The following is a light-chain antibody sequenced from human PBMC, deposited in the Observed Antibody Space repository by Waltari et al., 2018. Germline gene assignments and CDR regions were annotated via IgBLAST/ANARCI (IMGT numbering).Light chain of an antibody. J-gene: IGKJ1*01. Sequence: EIVLTQSPGTLSLSPGERATLPCRASQSVSRTLAWYQQKPGQAPRLLIYGASIRATGIPDRFSGSGSGTDFSLTISRLEPEDFAVYYCQHYVRLPATFGQGTKVEIK. CDR2: GAS. CDR1: QSVSRT. V-gene: IGKV3-20*01. CDR3: QHYVRLPAT.